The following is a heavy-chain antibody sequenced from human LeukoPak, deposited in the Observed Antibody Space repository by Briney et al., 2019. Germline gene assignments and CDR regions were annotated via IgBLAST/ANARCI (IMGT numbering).Heavy chain of an antibody. D-gene: IGHD3-3*01. CDR1: GFTFSSYS. Sequence: PGGSLRLSCAASGFTFSSYSMNWVRQAPGKGLEWVSYISSSSSTIYYADSVKGRFTISRDNAKNSLYLQMNSLRAEDTAVYYCARVSRYDFWSGYYSYYYYYTDVWGKGTTVTVSS. V-gene: IGHV3-48*01. J-gene: IGHJ6*03. CDR3: ARVSRYDFWSGYYSYYYYYTDV. CDR2: ISSSSSTI.